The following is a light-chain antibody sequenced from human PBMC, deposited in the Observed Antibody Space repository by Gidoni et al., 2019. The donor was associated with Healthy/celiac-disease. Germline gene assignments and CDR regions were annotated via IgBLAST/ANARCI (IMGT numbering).Light chain of an antibody. CDR3: QQYYSTPWT. Sequence: DMVMTHSPEPLAVSLGARATINCKSSQSVLYSSNNKNYLAWYQQKPGQPPKLRIYWASTRESGVPDRFSGSGSGTDFTLTISSLQAEDVAVYYCQQYYSTPWTFGQGTKVEIK. CDR1: QSVLYSSNNKNY. J-gene: IGKJ1*01. CDR2: WAS. V-gene: IGKV4-1*01.